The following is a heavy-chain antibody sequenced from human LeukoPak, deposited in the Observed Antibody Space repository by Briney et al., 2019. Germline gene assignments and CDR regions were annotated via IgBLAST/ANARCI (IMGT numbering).Heavy chain of an antibody. V-gene: IGHV1-69*01. CDR1: GGTFSSYA. CDR3: ARDLRGSYEGYYYYYMDV. CDR2: IIPIFGTA. J-gene: IGHJ6*03. D-gene: IGHD1-26*01. Sequence: GSSVKVSCKASGGTFSSYAISWVRQAPGQGLEWMGGIIPIFGTANYAQKFQGRVTITADESTSTAYMELSSLRSEDTAVYYCARDLRGSYEGYYYYYMDVWGKGTTVTVSS.